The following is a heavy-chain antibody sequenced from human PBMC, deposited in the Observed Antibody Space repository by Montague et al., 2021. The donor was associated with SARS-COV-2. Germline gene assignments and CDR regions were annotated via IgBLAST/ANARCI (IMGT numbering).Heavy chain of an antibody. CDR2: IYHSGTT. CDR3: VRGKAGGLRNVFDI. V-gene: IGHV4-38-2*02. J-gene: IGHJ3*02. CDR1: GFSIGSGDY. Sequence: SETLSLTCTVSGFSIGSGDYWGWIRQPPSKGLEWIGSIYHSGTTXXNPXXXSRLTMSIDTSTNQFSLRLTSVTAADTAVFFCVRGKAGGLRNVFDIWGQGTTVTVSS.